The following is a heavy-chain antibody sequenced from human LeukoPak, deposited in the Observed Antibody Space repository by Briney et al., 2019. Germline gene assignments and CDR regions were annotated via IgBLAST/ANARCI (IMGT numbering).Heavy chain of an antibody. V-gene: IGHV3-64*01. CDR2: ISSNGGST. J-gene: IGHJ4*02. CDR1: GFTFSSYA. Sequence: PGGSLRLSCAASGFTFSSYAMHWVRQAPGKGLEYVSAISSNGGSTYYANSVKGRFTISRDNSKNTLYLQMGSLKPEDTAVYYCARVGDNTAFDYWGQGTLVTVSS. CDR3: ARVGDNTAFDY. D-gene: IGHD2-21*01.